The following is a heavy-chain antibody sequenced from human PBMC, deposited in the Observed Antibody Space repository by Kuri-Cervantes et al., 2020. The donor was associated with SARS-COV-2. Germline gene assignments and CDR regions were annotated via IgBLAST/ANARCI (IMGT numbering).Heavy chain of an antibody. Sequence: GESLKISCTASGFIFSDYYMTWIRQAPGKGLEWVSNIGPSGTTEYYADSVKGRFTISRDNAKDSLYLQMNSLRAEDTAVYYCARDCVIAARPDELCYWGQGTLVTVSS. CDR1: GFIFSDYY. V-gene: IGHV3-11*04. CDR3: ARDCVIAARPDELCY. D-gene: IGHD6-6*01. CDR2: IGPSGTTE. J-gene: IGHJ4*02.